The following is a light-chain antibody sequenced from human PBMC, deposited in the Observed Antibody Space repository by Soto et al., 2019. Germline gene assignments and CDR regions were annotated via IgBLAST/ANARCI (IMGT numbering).Light chain of an antibody. V-gene: IGKV3-11*01. CDR1: QSVSSY. Sequence: EIVLTQSPATLSLSPGERATLSCRASQSVSSYLAWYQQKPGQAPRLLIYDASNRATGIPARFSGSGSGTDFTLTISSLEPEDCAVYYCKQRSNWVTFGGGTKVEIK. CDR2: DAS. J-gene: IGKJ4*02. CDR3: KQRSNWVT.